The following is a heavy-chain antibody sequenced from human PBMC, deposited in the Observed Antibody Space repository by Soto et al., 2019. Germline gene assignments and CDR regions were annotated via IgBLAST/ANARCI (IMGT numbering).Heavy chain of an antibody. V-gene: IGHV1-18*01. CDR1: GYTFTSYG. CDR3: ARFHYDILTGYYKVDP. D-gene: IGHD3-9*01. Sequence: GASVKVSCKASGYTFTSYGISWVRQAPGQGLEWMGWISAYNGNTNYAQKLQGRVTMTTDTSTSTAYMELRSLRSDDTAVYYCARFHYDILTGYYKVDPWAQRTLDTGSS. J-gene: IGHJ5*02. CDR2: ISAYNGNT.